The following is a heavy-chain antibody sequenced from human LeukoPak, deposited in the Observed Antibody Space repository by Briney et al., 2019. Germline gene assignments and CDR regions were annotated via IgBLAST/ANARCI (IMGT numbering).Heavy chain of an antibody. Sequence: GGSLRLSCAASGFTFSSYGMSCVRQAPGKGLEWVSLIIASGGTTYYAESVKGRFAISRDNSKNTLFLQLHNLRVEDTALYYCARDLHYYVAMDVWGQRTTVTVSS. D-gene: IGHD3-10*02. V-gene: IGHV3-23*01. CDR3: ARDLHYYVAMDV. CDR1: GFTFSSYG. J-gene: IGHJ6*02. CDR2: IIASGGTT.